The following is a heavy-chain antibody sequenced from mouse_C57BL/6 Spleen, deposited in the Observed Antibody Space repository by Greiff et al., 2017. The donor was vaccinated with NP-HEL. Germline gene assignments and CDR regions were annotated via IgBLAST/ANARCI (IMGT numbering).Heavy chain of an antibody. Sequence: EVMLVESGGGLVQPGGSLKLSCAASGFTFSDYYMYWVRQTPEKRLEWVAYISNGGGSTYYPDTVKGRFTISRDNAKNTLYLQMSRLKSEDTAMYYCARHYGRDWYFDVWGTGTTVTVSS. CDR2: ISNGGGST. V-gene: IGHV5-12*01. J-gene: IGHJ1*03. CDR1: GFTFSDYY. D-gene: IGHD1-1*01. CDR3: ARHYGRDWYFDV.